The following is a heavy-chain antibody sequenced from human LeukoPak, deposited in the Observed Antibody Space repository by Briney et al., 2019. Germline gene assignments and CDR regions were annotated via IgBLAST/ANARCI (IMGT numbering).Heavy chain of an antibody. CDR1: GFPFSSYA. J-gene: IGHJ3*02. Sequence: GGSLRLSCAASGFPFSSYAMSWVRQAPGKGLEWVSPISASGTNTYYVDSVRGRFTISRDNSKNTLYLQMNNLRVEDTAVYYCAKAHTVTHQGGAFDIWGQGTMVSVSS. V-gene: IGHV3-23*01. CDR3: AKAHTVTHQGGAFDI. D-gene: IGHD4-17*01. CDR2: ISASGTNT.